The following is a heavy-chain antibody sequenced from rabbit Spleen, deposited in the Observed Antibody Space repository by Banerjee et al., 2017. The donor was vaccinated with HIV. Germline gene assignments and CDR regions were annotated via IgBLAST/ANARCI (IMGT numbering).Heavy chain of an antibody. CDR3: ARDSGTSFSSYGMDL. Sequence: QSLEESGGDLVKPEASLTLTCTASGVSFTNNYYMCCVRQAPGKGLEWIACIDTGSSGFTYFASWAKGRFTISKTSSTTVTLQVTSLTAADTATYFCARDSGTSFSSYGMDLWGPGTLVTVS. CDR1: GVSFTNNYY. D-gene: IGHD8-1*01. CDR2: IDTGSSGFT. J-gene: IGHJ6*01. V-gene: IGHV1S40*01.